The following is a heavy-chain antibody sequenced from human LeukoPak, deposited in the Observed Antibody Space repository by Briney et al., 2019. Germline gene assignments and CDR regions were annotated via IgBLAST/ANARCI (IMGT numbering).Heavy chain of an antibody. CDR3: ASDCSSTSCYELDDAFDI. V-gene: IGHV1-18*01. Sequence: ASVKVSCKASGYTFTSYGISWVRQAPGQGLEWMGWISAYNGNTNYAQKLQGRVTMTTDTSTSTAYMELGSLRSDDTAVYYCASDCSSTSCYELDDAFDIWGQGTMVTVSS. CDR2: ISAYNGNT. CDR1: GYTFTSYG. D-gene: IGHD2-2*01. J-gene: IGHJ3*02.